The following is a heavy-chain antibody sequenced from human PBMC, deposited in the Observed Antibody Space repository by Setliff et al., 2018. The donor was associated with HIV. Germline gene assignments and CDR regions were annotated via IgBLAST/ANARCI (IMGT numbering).Heavy chain of an antibody. CDR1: GGSFSGYY. Sequence: KPSETLSLTCAVYGGSFSGYYWSWIRQPPGKGLEWIGEINHSGSTNYNPSLKSRVTISVDTSKNQFSLKLSSVTAADTAVYYCARGGRRRIQLWLRGGAFDIWGQGTMVTVSS. D-gene: IGHD5-18*01. V-gene: IGHV4-34*01. CDR3: ARGGRRRIQLWLRGGAFDI. J-gene: IGHJ3*02. CDR2: INHSGST.